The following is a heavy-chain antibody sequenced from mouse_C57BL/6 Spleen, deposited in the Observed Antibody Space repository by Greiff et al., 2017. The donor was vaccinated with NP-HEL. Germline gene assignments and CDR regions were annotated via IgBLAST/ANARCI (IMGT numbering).Heavy chain of an antibody. CDR2: IYPGDGDT. V-gene: IGHV1-82*01. CDR1: GYAFSSSW. D-gene: IGHD1-1*01. J-gene: IGHJ2*01. CDR3: AETTVVEGYFDY. Sequence: QVQLKESGPELVKPGASVKISCKASGYAFSSSWMNWVKQRPGKGLEWIGRIYPGDGDTNYNGKFKGKATLTADKSSSTAYMQLSSLTSEDSAVYFCAETTVVEGYFDYWGQGTTLTVSS.